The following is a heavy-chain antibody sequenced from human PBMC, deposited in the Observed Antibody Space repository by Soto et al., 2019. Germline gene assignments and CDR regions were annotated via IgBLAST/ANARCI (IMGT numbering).Heavy chain of an antibody. V-gene: IGHV3-33*01. CDR1: GFTFSSYG. Sequence: LRLSCAASGFTFSSYGMHWVRQAPGKGLEWVAVIWYDGSNKYYADSVKGRFTISRDNSKNTLYLQMNSLRAEDTAVYYCARARRDGYNLDYWGQGTLVTVSS. CDR3: ARARRDGYNLDY. J-gene: IGHJ4*02. CDR2: IWYDGSNK. D-gene: IGHD5-12*01.